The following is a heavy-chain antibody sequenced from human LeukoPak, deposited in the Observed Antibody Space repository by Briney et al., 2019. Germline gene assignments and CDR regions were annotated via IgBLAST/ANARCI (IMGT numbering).Heavy chain of an antibody. V-gene: IGHV3-30*02. CDR1: GFPFSDYV. CDR2: IRYDGNNK. CDR3: AKDRWGAVASFDY. D-gene: IGHD6-19*01. Sequence: GGSLRLSCAASGFPFSDYVMHWVRQAPGKGLEWVAVIRYDGNNKYYADSVKGRLTISRDNSKNMLYLQMNSLGTEDTAVYYCAKDRWGAVASFDYWGQGTLVTVSS. J-gene: IGHJ4*02.